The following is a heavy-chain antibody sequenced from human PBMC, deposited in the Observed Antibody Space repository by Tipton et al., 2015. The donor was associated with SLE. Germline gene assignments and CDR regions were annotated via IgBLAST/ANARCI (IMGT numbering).Heavy chain of an antibody. CDR3: ARDDDYGGNSGFDY. V-gene: IGHV4-61*02. J-gene: IGHJ4*02. CDR2: IFTSGNT. Sequence: TLSLTCTVSGDSISTTTSYWGWIRQPPGKGLEWIGRIFTSGNTNYNPSLKSRVTISVDTSKNQFSLELSSVTAADTAVYYCARDDDYGGNSGFDYWGQGTLVTVSS. CDR1: GDSISTTTSY. D-gene: IGHD4-23*01.